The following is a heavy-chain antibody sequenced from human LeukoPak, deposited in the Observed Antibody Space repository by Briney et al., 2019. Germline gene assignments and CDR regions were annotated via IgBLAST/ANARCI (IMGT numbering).Heavy chain of an antibody. CDR2: ISYDGSNK. Sequence: GGSLRLSCAASGFTFSSFAMSWVRQDPGKGLEWVAVISYDGSNKYYADSVKGRFTISRDNSKNTLYLQMNSLRAEDTAVYYCARHLDVWGQGTTVTVSS. CDR1: GFTFSSFA. J-gene: IGHJ6*02. D-gene: IGHD3-3*02. CDR3: ARHLDV. V-gene: IGHV3-30-3*01.